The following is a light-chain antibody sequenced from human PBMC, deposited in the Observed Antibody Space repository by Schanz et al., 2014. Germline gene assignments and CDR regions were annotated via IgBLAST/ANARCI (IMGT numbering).Light chain of an antibody. Sequence: QSALTQPASVSGSPGQSITISCTGTSSDVGSYNLVSWYQQHPGKAPKLMIYEVSNRPSGVPDRFSGSKSGNTASLTISGLQAEDEADYYCSSYGSSSTWMFGGGTKLTVL. V-gene: IGLV2-14*02. J-gene: IGLJ3*02. CDR1: SSDVGSYNL. CDR2: EVS. CDR3: SSYGSSSTWM.